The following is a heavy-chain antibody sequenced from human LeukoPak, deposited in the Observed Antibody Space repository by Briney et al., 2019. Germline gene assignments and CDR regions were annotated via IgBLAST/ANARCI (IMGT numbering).Heavy chain of an antibody. J-gene: IGHJ4*02. CDR3: AKRGVVIRVILVGFHKEAYYFDS. D-gene: IGHD3-22*01. Sequence: GGFLRLSCAVSGISLSNYGMSWVRQAPGKGLEWVAGISDSGGRTNYADSVKGRFTISRDNPKNTLYLQMNSLRAEDTAVYFCAKRGVVIRVILVGFHKEAYYFDSWGQGALVTVSS. CDR2: ISDSGGRT. CDR1: GISLSNYG. V-gene: IGHV3-23*01.